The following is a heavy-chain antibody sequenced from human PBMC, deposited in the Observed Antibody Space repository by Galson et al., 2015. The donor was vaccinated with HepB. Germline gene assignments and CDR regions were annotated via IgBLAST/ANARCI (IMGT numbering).Heavy chain of an antibody. J-gene: IGHJ4*02. Sequence: QSGAEVKKPGASVKVSCKASGYTFTSYGISWVRQAPGQGLEWMGWISAYNGNTNYAQKLQGRVTLTTDTSTSTAYMELRSLRSDDTAVYYCARDPRIHLWGRKGPFDYWGQGTLVTVSS. D-gene: IGHD5-18*01. CDR3: ARDPRIHLWGRKGPFDY. V-gene: IGHV1-18*01. CDR2: ISAYNGNT. CDR1: GYTFTSYG.